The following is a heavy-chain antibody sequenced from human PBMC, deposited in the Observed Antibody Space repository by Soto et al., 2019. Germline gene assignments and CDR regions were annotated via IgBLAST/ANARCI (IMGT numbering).Heavy chain of an antibody. Sequence: QVQLVESGGGVVQPGRSLRLSCAVSGFTFSSYGMNWVRQAPGKGLEWVAAIYYDGSNKYYADSVRGRFTISRENFKNTLYLHMNSLRAEDTAVYYCARDSKDDSSGYYAGFDYWGQGTLVTVSS. J-gene: IGHJ4*02. V-gene: IGHV3-33*01. CDR3: ARDSKDDSSGYYAGFDY. CDR1: GFTFSSYG. CDR2: IYYDGSNK. D-gene: IGHD3-22*01.